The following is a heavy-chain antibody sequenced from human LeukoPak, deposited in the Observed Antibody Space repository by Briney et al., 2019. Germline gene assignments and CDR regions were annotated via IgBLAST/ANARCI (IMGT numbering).Heavy chain of an antibody. CDR1: GFTFDDYA. Sequence: PGGSLRLSCAASGFTFDDYAMHWVRQAPGKGLEWVSLISGDGGSTYYADSVKGRFTISRDNSKNSLYLQMNSLRAEDTALYYCAREYYYDSSGYYYWGQGTLVTVSS. CDR2: ISGDGGST. V-gene: IGHV3-43*02. J-gene: IGHJ4*02. CDR3: AREYYYDSSGYYY. D-gene: IGHD3-22*01.